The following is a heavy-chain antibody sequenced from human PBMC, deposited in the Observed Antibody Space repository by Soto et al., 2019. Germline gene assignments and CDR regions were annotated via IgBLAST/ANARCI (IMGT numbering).Heavy chain of an antibody. CDR1: GVTFSSYA. CDR2: IWADGSKK. J-gene: IGHJ5*02. CDR3: ARDEEP. V-gene: IGHV3-33*01. Sequence: QVQLVESGGGVVQPGRSLRLSCAASGVTFSSYAMHWVRQAPGKGLEWVAVIWADGSKKYYGDSVKGRFTISRENSKNTLYLQMNSLNVEDTAVYYCARDEEPWGQGTLVIVSS.